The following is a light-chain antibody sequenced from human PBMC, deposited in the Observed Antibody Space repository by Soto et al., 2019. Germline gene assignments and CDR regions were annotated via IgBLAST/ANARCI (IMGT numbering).Light chain of an antibody. CDR1: QSVSSSY. V-gene: IGKV3-20*01. J-gene: IGKJ1*01. CDR3: QQYGKSLWA. CDR2: GAS. Sequence: ETVLTQTRATLCWARGECASLSCRARQSVSSSYLAWYQQKPGQAPSLLMYGASNRATGIPDRFSGSGSGTDFTLTISRLEPEDFAVYYCQQYGKSLWAFGQGTKVDIK.